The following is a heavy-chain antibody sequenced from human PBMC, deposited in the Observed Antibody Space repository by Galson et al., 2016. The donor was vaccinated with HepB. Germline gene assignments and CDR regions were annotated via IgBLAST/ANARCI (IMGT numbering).Heavy chain of an antibody. Sequence: SLRLSCAGSGLSLSPYAMSWVRQAPGKGLEWVSLISGGNTYYADSVRGRFTISRDNSKNTLYLQMNSLRAEDTAVYYCAKVLPYSAGHGMDVRGQGTTVTVSS. CDR3: AKVLPYSAGHGMDV. CDR1: GLSLSPYA. CDR2: ISGGNT. D-gene: IGHD6-13*01. J-gene: IGHJ6*01. V-gene: IGHV3-23*01.